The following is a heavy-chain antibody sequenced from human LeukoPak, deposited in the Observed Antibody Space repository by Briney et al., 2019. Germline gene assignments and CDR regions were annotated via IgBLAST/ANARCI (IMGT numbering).Heavy chain of an antibody. Sequence: SETLSLTCTVSGGSISSHTYSWGWIRQPPGKGLEWIGTLSYSAHTFYSSSLKSRVTISGDTSKHQFSLILTSVTAADTAVYYCARHKGPHIIRGVLRNNWFDPWGQGTLVTVSS. CDR2: LSYSAHT. D-gene: IGHD3-10*01. V-gene: IGHV4-39*01. CDR3: ARHKGPHIIRGVLRNNWFDP. CDR1: GGSISSHTYS. J-gene: IGHJ5*02.